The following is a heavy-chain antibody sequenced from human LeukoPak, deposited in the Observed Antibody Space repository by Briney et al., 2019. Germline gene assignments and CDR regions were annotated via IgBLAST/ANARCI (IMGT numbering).Heavy chain of an antibody. CDR2: ISYDGSNK. J-gene: IGHJ4*02. V-gene: IGHV3-30*04. CDR1: GFTFSSYV. Sequence: GGSLRLSCAASGFTFSSYVMNWVRQAPGKGLEWVAVISYDGSNKYYADSVKGRFTISRDNSKNTVYLQMNSLRAEDTAVYYCAKDRRWAADDYWGQGTLVTVSS. D-gene: IGHD4-23*01. CDR3: AKDRRWAADDY.